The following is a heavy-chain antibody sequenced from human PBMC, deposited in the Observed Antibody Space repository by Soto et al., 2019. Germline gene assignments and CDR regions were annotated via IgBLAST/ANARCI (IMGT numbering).Heavy chain of an antibody. CDR1: GGSISSGGYY. D-gene: IGHD6-19*01. Sequence: SETLSLTCTVSGGSISSGGYYWSWIRQHPGKGLEWIGYIYYSGSTYYNPSLKSRVTISVDTSKNQFSLKLSSVTAADTAVYYCARDSSGYFVFDIWGQGTMVTVSS. V-gene: IGHV4-31*03. CDR2: IYYSGST. J-gene: IGHJ3*02. CDR3: ARDSSGYFVFDI.